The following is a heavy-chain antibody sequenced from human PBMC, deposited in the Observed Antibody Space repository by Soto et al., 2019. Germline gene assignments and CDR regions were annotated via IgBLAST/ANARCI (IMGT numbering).Heavy chain of an antibody. J-gene: IGHJ6*04. V-gene: IGHV2-26*01. CDR3: ARLSHGYHPYYYCGMDV. CDR1: GFSLSNDRLG. Sequence: QVTLKESGPVLVKPTETLTLTGTVSGFSLSNDRLGVGWIRQPPGKALEWLAHIFSNDEKSYRTSLKSRITISKDNPKCQVVHTMTNMDPVDTATYYFARLSHGYHPYYYCGMDVWGKGPTVTVSS. CDR2: IFSNDEK. D-gene: IGHD5-12*01.